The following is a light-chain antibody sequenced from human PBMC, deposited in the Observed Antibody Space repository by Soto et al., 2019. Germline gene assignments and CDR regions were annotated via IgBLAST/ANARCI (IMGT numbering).Light chain of an antibody. CDR2: EAS. Sequence: DIQMTQSPPTLSASVGDRVSITCRASLSISSWLAWYQQKPGKAPKILIYEASNLKSDVPSRFSGSGSGTDFTLTINGLQPDDFATYYCQHYDRFPYSFGPGTRLEIK. V-gene: IGKV1-5*03. CDR3: QHYDRFPYS. CDR1: LSISSW. J-gene: IGKJ2*01.